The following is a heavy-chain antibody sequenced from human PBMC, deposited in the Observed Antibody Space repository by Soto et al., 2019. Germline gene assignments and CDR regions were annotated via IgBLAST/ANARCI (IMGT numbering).Heavy chain of an antibody. J-gene: IGHJ4*02. Sequence: GGSLRLSCAASGFTFSSYGMHWVRQAPGKGLEWLAVIWYDGSNKYYADSVKGLFTISRDNSKNTLYLQMNSLRAEDTAVYYCARDRAAAGKLDYWGQGTLVTVSS. CDR2: IWYDGSNK. D-gene: IGHD6-13*01. V-gene: IGHV3-33*08. CDR3: ARDRAAAGKLDY. CDR1: GFTFSSYG.